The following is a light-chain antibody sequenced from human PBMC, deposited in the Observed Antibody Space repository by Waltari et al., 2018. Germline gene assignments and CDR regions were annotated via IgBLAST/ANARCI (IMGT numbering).Light chain of an antibody. CDR2: EVI. CDR1: SSDVGSYNL. V-gene: IGLV2-23*02. J-gene: IGLJ2*01. Sequence: QSALAQPASVSGSPGQSITIPCTGTSSDVGSYNLVSWYQQNPGKVPKLMIYEVIKRPSGVSNRFSGSKSGNTASLTISGLQAEDEADYYCCSYVGGSSLIFGGGTKLTVL. CDR3: CSYVGGSSLI.